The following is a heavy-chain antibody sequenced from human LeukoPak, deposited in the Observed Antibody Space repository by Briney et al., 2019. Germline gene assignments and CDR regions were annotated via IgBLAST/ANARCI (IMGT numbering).Heavy chain of an antibody. J-gene: IGHJ6*03. CDR2: IYYSGST. D-gene: IGHD2-2*01. V-gene: IGHV4-39*01. CDR1: GGSISSSSYY. Sequence: SETLSLTCTVSGGSISSSSYYWGWIRQPPGKGLEWIGSIYYSGSTYYNPSLKSRVTISVDTSKNQFSLKLSSVTAADTAVYYCVSVVVPAATTSYYYYMDVWGKGTTVTVSS. CDR3: VSVVVPAATTSYYYYMDV.